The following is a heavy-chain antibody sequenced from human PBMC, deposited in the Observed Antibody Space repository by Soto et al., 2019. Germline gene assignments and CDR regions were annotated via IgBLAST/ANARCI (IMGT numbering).Heavy chain of an antibody. D-gene: IGHD2-21*01. CDR1: GFTFSDTL. CDR3: ARDILSVGPRANDAVDV. Sequence: QVQLVQSGAEMKKPGASVNISCQASGFTFSDTLINWVRQGPGQGLEWMGWINPANGNTRYSESFQGRVTISSLSSASTAYVALSDLTSEDTAVYYCARDILSVGPRANDAVDVWGQATMITVSS. CDR2: INPANGNT. J-gene: IGHJ3*01. V-gene: IGHV1-3*01.